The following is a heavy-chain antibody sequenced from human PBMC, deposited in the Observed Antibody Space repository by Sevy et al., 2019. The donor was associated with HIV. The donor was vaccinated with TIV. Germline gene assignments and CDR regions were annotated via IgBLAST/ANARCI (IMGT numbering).Heavy chain of an antibody. CDR3: AKGGGGHYDPDEIGYYFYYYNMDV. CDR1: GFSFDSYG. J-gene: IGHJ6*03. Sequence: GGYLRLSCAVSGFSFDSYGMTWVRQAPGKGLEWVSGISGSGSRTYYADSVKGRFIISRDNSKNTLDLQMNSLRSEDKAIYYGAKGGGGHYDPDEIGYYFYYYNMDVWGKGTTVTVSS. V-gene: IGHV3-23*01. CDR2: ISGSGSRT. D-gene: IGHD3-22*01.